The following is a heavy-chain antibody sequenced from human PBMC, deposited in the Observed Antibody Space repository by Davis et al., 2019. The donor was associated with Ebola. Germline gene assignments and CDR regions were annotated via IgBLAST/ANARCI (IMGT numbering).Heavy chain of an antibody. CDR1: GFTVSSNY. J-gene: IGHJ5*02. V-gene: IGHV3-23*01. CDR3: AGDPNWESGS. D-gene: IGHD1-1*01. Sequence: PGGSLRLSCAASGFTVSSNYLSWVRQAPGKGLEWVSNINGGGDKTYYADSVKGRLTISRDNFKNTLYLQLDSLRIEDTARYYCAGDPNWESGSWGQGTLVSVSS. CDR2: INGGGDKT.